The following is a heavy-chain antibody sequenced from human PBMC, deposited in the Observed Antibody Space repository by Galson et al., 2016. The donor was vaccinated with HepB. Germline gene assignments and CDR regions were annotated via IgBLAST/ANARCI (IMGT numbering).Heavy chain of an antibody. J-gene: IGHJ6*02. CDR2: VYYSGNT. CDR3: ARGGRFYFYGMDV. V-gene: IGHV4-39*01. Sequence: ETLSLTCSVSGGSITNRNYYWVWIRQPPGKELEWIGSVYYSGNTYYNPSLKSRVTISVDTSKSRFSLKVNSVTAADTAVYFCARGGRFYFYGMDVWGQGTTVTVSS. D-gene: IGHD3-16*01. CDR1: GGSITNRNYY.